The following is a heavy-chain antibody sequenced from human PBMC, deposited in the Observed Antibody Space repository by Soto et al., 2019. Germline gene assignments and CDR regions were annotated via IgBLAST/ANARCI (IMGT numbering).Heavy chain of an antibody. J-gene: IGHJ4*02. Sequence: SETLSLTCAVYGGSFSGYYWSWIRQPPGKGLEWIGEINHSGSTNYNPSLKSRVTISVDTSKNQFSLKLSSVTAADTAVYYCARVQNYYDSSGYAYWGQGTLVTVSS. CDR2: INHSGST. V-gene: IGHV4-34*01. CDR3: ARVQNYYDSSGYAY. CDR1: GGSFSGYY. D-gene: IGHD3-22*01.